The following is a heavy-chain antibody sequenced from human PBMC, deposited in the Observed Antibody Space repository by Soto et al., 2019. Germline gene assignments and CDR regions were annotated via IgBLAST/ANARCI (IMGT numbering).Heavy chain of an antibody. V-gene: IGHV5-10-1*01. Sequence: PGESPKPSCKGSGYSYPSYWISWVRQPPGKGLEWMGRIDPSDSYTNYSPSFQGHVTISADKSISTAYLQWSSFKASDTAMYYCSRLGTSYGMDVWGQGTTVTVSS. J-gene: IGHJ6*02. CDR1: GYSYPSYW. D-gene: IGHD6-13*01. CDR2: IDPSDSYT. CDR3: SRLGTSYGMDV.